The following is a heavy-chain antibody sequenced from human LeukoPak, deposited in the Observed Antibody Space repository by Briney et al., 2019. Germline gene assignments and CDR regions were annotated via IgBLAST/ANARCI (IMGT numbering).Heavy chain of an antibody. CDR1: GFTFSSYE. Sequence: GGSLRLSCVASGFTFSSYEINWVRQAPGKGLEWVSYISSSGSTIYYADSVKGRFTISRDNAQNSLYLQMNSLRVEDTAIYYCARDPYNGAYSEGYYYYYMDVWGKGTTVTVSS. CDR3: ARDPYNGAYSEGYYYYYMDV. J-gene: IGHJ6*03. D-gene: IGHD1-1*01. V-gene: IGHV3-48*03. CDR2: ISSSGSTI.